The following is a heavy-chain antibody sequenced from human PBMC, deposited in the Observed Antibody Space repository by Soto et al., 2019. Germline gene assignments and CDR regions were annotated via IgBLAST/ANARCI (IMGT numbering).Heavy chain of an antibody. CDR3: ARQASGYDAYYYYGMDV. CDR1: GYSFTSYW. CDR2: IYPGDSDT. J-gene: IGHJ6*02. D-gene: IGHD5-12*01. V-gene: IGHV5-51*01. Sequence: GESLKISCKGSGYSFTSYWIGWVRQMPGKGLEWMGIIYPGDSDTRYSPSFQGQVTISADKSISTAYLQWSSLKASDTAMYYCARQASGYDAYYYYGMDVWGQGTTVTV.